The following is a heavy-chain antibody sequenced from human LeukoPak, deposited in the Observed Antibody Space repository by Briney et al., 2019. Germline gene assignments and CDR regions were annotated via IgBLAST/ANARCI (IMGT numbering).Heavy chain of an antibody. D-gene: IGHD6-19*01. CDR2: IYYSGST. CDR3: ARDPVAGPTDAFDI. J-gene: IGHJ3*02. Sequence: KPSETLSLTCTVSGGSISSSSYYWGWIRQPPGKGLEWIGSIYYSGSTYYNPSLKSRVTISVDTSKNQFSLKLSSVTAADTAVYYCARDPVAGPTDAFDIWGQGTMVTVSS. V-gene: IGHV4-39*07. CDR1: GGSISSSSYY.